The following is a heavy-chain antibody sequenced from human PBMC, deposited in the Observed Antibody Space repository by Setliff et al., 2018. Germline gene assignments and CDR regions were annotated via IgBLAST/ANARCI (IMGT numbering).Heavy chain of an antibody. D-gene: IGHD3-22*01. CDR2: KYYSGST. CDR1: GSSFSSYS. CDR3: ARWRVRDSGYYPRLSYMDV. Sequence: SETLSLTCTVSGSSFSSYSWSWIRQPPGKGLEWIGYKYYSGSTNSNPSLKSRVTISVDTSKNQSSLKLSSVTAADTAAYYCARWRVRDSGYYPRLSYMDVWGKGTTVTVSS. J-gene: IGHJ6*03. V-gene: IGHV4-59*08.